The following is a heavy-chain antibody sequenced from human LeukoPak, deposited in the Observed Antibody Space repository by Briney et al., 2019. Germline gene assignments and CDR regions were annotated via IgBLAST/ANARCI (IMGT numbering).Heavy chain of an antibody. D-gene: IGHD4-17*01. CDR2: IYYSGST. Sequence: SETLSLTCTVSGGSISSYYWSWVRQPPGKGLEWIGYIYYSGSTNYNPSLKSRVTISVDTSKNQFSLKLSSVTAADTAVYYCARGADYGDYYFDYWGQGTLVTVSS. CDR1: GGSISSYY. J-gene: IGHJ4*02. V-gene: IGHV4-59*01. CDR3: ARGADYGDYYFDY.